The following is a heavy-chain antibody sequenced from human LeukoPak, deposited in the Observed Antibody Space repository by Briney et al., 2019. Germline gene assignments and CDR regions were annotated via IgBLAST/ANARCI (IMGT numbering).Heavy chain of an antibody. CDR2: IIPIFGTA. D-gene: IGHD3-10*01. V-gene: IGHV1-69*13. CDR3: ARAGYYYGSGSYYNTPHFDY. J-gene: IGHJ4*02. Sequence: SVKVSCKASGGTFSSYAISWVRQAPGQGLEWMGGIIPIFGTANYAQKFQGRVTITADESTSTAYMELSSLRSEDTAVYYCARAGYYYGSGSYYNTPHFDYWGQGTLVTVSS. CDR1: GGTFSSYA.